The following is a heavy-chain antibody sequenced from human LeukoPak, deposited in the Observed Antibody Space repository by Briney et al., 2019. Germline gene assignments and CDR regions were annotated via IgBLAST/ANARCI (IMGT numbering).Heavy chain of an antibody. CDR1: GGSISSYY. V-gene: IGHV4-59*01. J-gene: IGHJ4*02. Sequence: PSGTLSLTCTVSGGSISSYYWSWIRQPPGKGLEWIGYIYYSGSTNYNPSLKSRVTISVDTSKNQFSLKLSSVTAADTAVYYCARVGSGSYGDYWGQGTLVTVSS. CDR2: IYYSGST. D-gene: IGHD1-26*01. CDR3: ARVGSGSYGDY.